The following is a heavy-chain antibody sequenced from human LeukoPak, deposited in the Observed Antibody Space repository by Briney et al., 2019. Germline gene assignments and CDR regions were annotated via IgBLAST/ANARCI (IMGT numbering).Heavy chain of an antibody. Sequence: PGRSLRLSCAASGFTFSSYGMHWVRQAPGKGLEWVAVIWYDGSNKYYADSVKGRFTISRDNSKNTLYLQMNSLRAEDTAVYYCARDPIVVVTAVGYFDYWGQGTLVTVSS. D-gene: IGHD2-21*02. CDR1: GFTFSSYG. CDR2: IWYDGSNK. CDR3: ARDPIVVVTAVGYFDY. V-gene: IGHV3-33*01. J-gene: IGHJ4*02.